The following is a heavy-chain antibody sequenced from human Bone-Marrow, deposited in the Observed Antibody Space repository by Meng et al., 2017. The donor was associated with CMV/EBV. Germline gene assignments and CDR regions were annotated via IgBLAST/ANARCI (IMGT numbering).Heavy chain of an antibody. V-gene: IGHV3-11*01. CDR3: ASDQWLQFDFDY. CDR2: ISRSGSSM. Sequence: GESLKISCAASGFTFSDYYLSWMRQAPGKGLEWVSYISRSGSSMYYADSVKGRFTISRDNAKNSLYLQMNSLRAEDTAVYYCASDQWLQFDFDYWGQGTLVTVSS. D-gene: IGHD5-24*01. CDR1: GFTFSDYY. J-gene: IGHJ4*02.